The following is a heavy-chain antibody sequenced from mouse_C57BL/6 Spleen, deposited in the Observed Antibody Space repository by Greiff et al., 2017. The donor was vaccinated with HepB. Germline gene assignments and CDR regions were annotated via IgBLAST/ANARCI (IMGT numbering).Heavy chain of an antibody. Sequence: EVQLVESGGGLVKPGGSLKLSCAASGFTFSDYGMHWVRQAPEKGLEWVAYISSGSSTIYYADTVKGRFTISRDNAKNTMFLQMTSLRSEDTAMYYCARPGLLLQYFDVWGTGTTVTVSS. V-gene: IGHV5-17*01. CDR2: ISSGSSTI. D-gene: IGHD2-3*01. CDR1: GFTFSDYG. CDR3: ARPGLLLQYFDV. J-gene: IGHJ1*03.